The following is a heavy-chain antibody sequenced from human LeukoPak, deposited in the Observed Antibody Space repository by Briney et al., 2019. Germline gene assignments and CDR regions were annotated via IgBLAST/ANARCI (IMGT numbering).Heavy chain of an antibody. J-gene: IGHJ4*02. V-gene: IGHV4-4*02. D-gene: IGHD6-19*01. CDR3: ASTAVASTGFDY. Sequence: PSGTLSLTCAVSGGSISSTHWWSWVRQPPGKGLEWIGEIYHSGNTNYNPSLKSRVTISVDKSKNQFSLKLTSVTAADTAVYYCASTAVASTGFDYWGQGTLVTVSS. CDR2: IYHSGNT. CDR1: GGSISSTHW.